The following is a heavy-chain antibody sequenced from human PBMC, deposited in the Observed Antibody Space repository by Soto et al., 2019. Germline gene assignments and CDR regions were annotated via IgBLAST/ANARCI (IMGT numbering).Heavy chain of an antibody. J-gene: IGHJ6*02. V-gene: IGHV5-10-1*01. CDR3: ARHRPPKISTDYGMDV. CDR2: IDPSDSYA. CDR1: GYSFTNYC. Sequence: PGESLKISCKTSGYSFTNYCINWVLQMPWKGLEWMGRIDPSDSYANYSPSFQGHVTISADKSISTAYLQWSSLKASDTAMYYCARHRPPKISTDYGMDVWGQGTTVTVSS.